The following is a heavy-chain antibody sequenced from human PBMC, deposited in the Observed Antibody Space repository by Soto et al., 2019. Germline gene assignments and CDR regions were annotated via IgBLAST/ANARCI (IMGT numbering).Heavy chain of an antibody. CDR1: GFTVSSNY. CDR2: IYSGGST. Sequence: GGSLRLSCAASGFTVSSNYMSWVRQAPGKGLEWVSVIYSGGSTYYADSMKGRFTISRHNSKNTLYLQMNSLRAEDTAVYYCARVTAVVPAARHLGWFDPWGQGTLVTVSS. V-gene: IGHV3-53*04. D-gene: IGHD2-2*01. J-gene: IGHJ5*02. CDR3: ARVTAVVPAARHLGWFDP.